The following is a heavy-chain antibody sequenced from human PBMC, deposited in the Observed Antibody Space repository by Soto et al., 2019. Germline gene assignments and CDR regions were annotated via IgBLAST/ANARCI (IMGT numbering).Heavy chain of an antibody. CDR2: INHSGST. CDR3: ARGRRIAAAGTIGWTTSDY. V-gene: IGHV4-34*01. J-gene: IGHJ4*02. CDR1: GGSFSGYY. Sequence: SETLSLTCAVYGGSFSGYYWSWIRQPPGKGLEWIGEINHSGSTNYNPSLKSRVTISVDTSKNQFSLKLSSVAAADTAVYYCARGRRIAAAGTIGWTTSDYWGQGILVTVSS. D-gene: IGHD6-13*01.